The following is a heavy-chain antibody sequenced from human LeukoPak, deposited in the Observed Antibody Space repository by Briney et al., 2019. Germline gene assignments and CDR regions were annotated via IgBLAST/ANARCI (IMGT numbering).Heavy chain of an antibody. D-gene: IGHD5-18*01. J-gene: IGHJ3*02. CDR3: ARLAGGFSYGLDI. CDR1: GDIVSSSSSA. Sequence: SQTLSLTCAISGDIVSSSSSAWNWIRQSPSRGLEWLGRTFYRSKWYNEYAVSVKSRITINPDTSKNQFSLQLNSVTPEDTAVYFCARLAGGFSYGLDIWGQGTMVTVSS. CDR2: TFYRSKWYN. V-gene: IGHV6-1*01.